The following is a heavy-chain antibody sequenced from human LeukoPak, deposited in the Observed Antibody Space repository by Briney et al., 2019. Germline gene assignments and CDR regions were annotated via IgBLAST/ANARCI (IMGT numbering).Heavy chain of an antibody. V-gene: IGHV3-21*01. J-gene: IGHJ4*02. Sequence: GGSLRLSCAASRFTFSSYSMNWVRQAPGKGLEWVSSISSSGSYIYYADSVKGRFTISRDNAKNSLYLQMNSLRAEDTAVYYCARNSYGLEYYFDYWGQGTLVTVSS. CDR1: RFTFSSYS. CDR3: ARNSYGLEYYFDY. D-gene: IGHD5-18*01. CDR2: ISSSGSYI.